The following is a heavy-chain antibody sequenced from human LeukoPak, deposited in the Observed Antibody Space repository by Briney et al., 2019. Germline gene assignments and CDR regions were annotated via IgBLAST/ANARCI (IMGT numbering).Heavy chain of an antibody. V-gene: IGHV4-39*02. D-gene: IGHD3-3*01. CDR3: ARDYDFWSGYFGY. J-gene: IGHJ4*02. CDR2: IYYSGST. Sequence: IGSIYYSGSTYYNPSLKSRVTISVDTSKNQFSLKLSSVTAADTAVYYCARDYDFWSGYFGYWGQGTLVTVSS.